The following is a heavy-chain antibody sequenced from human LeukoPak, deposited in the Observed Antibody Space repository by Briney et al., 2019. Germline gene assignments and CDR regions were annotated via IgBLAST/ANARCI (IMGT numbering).Heavy chain of an antibody. CDR3: ARTYDFGRGPPGDAFDN. D-gene: IGHD3-3*01. CDR1: GFTFTIFG. CDR2: IDARSGIT. V-gene: IGHV3-48*01. Sequence: GGSLRLSCAASGFTFTIFGLNWVRQAPGKGPEWVSYIDARSGITYYADSVQGRFTISRDDARESVFLQMDGLRVNDTAVYYCARTYDFGRGPPGDAFDNWGPGTWVIVSA. J-gene: IGHJ3*02.